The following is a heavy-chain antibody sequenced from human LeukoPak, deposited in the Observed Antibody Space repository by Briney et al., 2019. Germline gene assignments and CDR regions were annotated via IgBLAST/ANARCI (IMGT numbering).Heavy chain of an antibody. D-gene: IGHD3-9*01. CDR1: SGSISDSNLY. J-gene: IGHJ4*02. V-gene: IGHV4-39*07. Sequence: PSETLSLTCTVSSGSISDSNLYWGWIRQPPGKGLEWIGSIYYSGSTYYNPSLKSRVTISVDTSKNQFSLKLSSVTAADTAVYYCARETYYYDILTGYYQSYYFDYWGQGTLVTVSS. CDR2: IYYSGST. CDR3: ARETYYYDILTGYYQSYYFDY.